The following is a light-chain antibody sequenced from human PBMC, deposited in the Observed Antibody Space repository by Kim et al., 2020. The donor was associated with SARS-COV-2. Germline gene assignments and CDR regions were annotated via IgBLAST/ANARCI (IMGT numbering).Light chain of an antibody. CDR1: ISDVGGYNY. CDR3: CSYTSANTPS. Sequence: QPALTQPASVTGSPGQSITISCTGTISDVGGYNYVSWYQQHPGKAPKLMIYDVSNRPSGVSNRFSGSKSGNTASLTISGLQAEDEADYYCCSYTSANTPSIGTGTKVTVL. J-gene: IGLJ1*01. V-gene: IGLV2-14*03. CDR2: DVS.